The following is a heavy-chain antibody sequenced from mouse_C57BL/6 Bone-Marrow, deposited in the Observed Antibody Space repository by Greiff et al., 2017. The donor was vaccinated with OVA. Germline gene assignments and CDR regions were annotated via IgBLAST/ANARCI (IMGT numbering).Heavy chain of an antibody. CDR3: AMGEGGNYPFDY. CDR1: GYTFTSYW. D-gene: IGHD2-1*01. J-gene: IGHJ2*01. CDR2: IHPSDSDN. V-gene: IGHV1-74*01. Sequence: QVQLQQPGAELVKPGASVTVSCKASGYTFTSYWIHWVKQKPGQDLEWIGRIHPSDSDNNYNQTFKGKATCALDKSSNPAYMQLSSLTSEDAAVYYCAMGEGGNYPFDYWGQGTTLTVSS.